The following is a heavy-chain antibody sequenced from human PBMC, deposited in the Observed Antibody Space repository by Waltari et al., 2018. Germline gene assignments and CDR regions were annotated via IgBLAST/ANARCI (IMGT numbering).Heavy chain of an antibody. CDR2: VNGKSGNT. CDR3: ARGVLTSDYEINWFGP. CDR1: GYCCRGFD. Sequence: QGQLVQSGAEVMKPGASVTISCEASGYCCRGFDIGWVRQASGQGREWMGWVNGKSGNTGHVESVQGRVTLTRDTSTNTSYMELRSLRSEDTAVYYCARGVLTSDYEINWFGPWGQGTLLTVSS. D-gene: IGHD3-16*01. V-gene: IGHV1-8*01. J-gene: IGHJ5*02.